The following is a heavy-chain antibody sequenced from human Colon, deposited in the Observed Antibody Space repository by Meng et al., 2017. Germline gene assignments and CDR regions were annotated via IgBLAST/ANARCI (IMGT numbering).Heavy chain of an antibody. J-gene: IGHJ4*02. CDR2: IYYSGST. CDR3: ARVGACSGGSCYFRLFDY. D-gene: IGHD2-15*01. CDR1: GGSISNADYY. Sequence: QVQLQESGPGLVKPSQNLSLTCTVSGGSISNADYYWSWIRQPPGKGLEWIGYIYYSGSTYYNPSLKSRVTMSVDTSKNQFSLKLSSVTDADTVVYYCARVGACSGGSCYFRLFDYWGQGMLVTVSS. V-gene: IGHV4-30-4*01.